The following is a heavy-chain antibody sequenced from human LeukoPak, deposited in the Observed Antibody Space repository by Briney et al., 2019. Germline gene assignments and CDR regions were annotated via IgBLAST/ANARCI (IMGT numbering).Heavy chain of an antibody. Sequence: ASVKVSCKASGGTFSSYAINWVRQATGQGLEWMGWMNPNSGNTGYAQKFQGRVTMTRNTSISTAYMELSSLRSEDTAVYYCARWETVGAIFDYWGQGTLVTVSS. V-gene: IGHV1-8*02. CDR3: ARWETVGAIFDY. J-gene: IGHJ4*02. D-gene: IGHD1-26*01. CDR1: GGTFSSYA. CDR2: MNPNSGNT.